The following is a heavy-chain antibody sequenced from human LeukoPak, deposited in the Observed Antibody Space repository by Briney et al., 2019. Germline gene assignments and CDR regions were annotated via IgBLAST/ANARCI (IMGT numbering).Heavy chain of an antibody. Sequence: PSGTLSLTCAVSGGSIRSSNWWSWLRQPPGEGLEWIGEIYHSGSTNYSPSLKSRVTISVDKSKTQFSLKLSSVTAADTALYYCARAGWIHGWFDPWGQGTLVTVSS. CDR1: GGSIRSSNW. J-gene: IGHJ5*02. D-gene: IGHD6-19*01. V-gene: IGHV4-4*02. CDR2: IYHSGST. CDR3: ARAGWIHGWFDP.